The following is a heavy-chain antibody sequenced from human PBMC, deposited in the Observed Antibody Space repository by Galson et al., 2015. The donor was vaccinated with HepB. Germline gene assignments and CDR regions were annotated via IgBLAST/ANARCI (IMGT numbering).Heavy chain of an antibody. Sequence: SVKVSCKASGYTFTSYGISWVRQAPGQGLEWMGWISAYNGNTNYAQKLQGRVTMTTDTSTSTAYMELRSLRSDDTAVYYCARDGVYSGYEISLGMPRFMDVWGKGTTVTVSS. D-gene: IGHD5-12*01. V-gene: IGHV1-18*01. J-gene: IGHJ6*03. CDR1: GYTFTSYG. CDR3: ARDGVYSGYEISLGMPRFMDV. CDR2: ISAYNGNT.